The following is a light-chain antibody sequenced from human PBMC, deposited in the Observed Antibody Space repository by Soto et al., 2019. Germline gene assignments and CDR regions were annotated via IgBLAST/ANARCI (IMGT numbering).Light chain of an antibody. CDR3: QQYDSSWT. V-gene: IGKV3-20*01. Sequence: EIVLTQSPGTLSLSPGERATLSCRASQSVPSNFLAWYQQKPGQAPILVIYGVSRRATGIPDRFSGSGSGTDFPLTISRLEPEDFAGYYCQQYDSSWTFGQGTKVEIK. J-gene: IGKJ1*01. CDR1: QSVPSNF. CDR2: GVS.